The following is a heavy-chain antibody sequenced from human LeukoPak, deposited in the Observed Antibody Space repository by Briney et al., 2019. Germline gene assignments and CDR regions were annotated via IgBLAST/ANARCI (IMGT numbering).Heavy chain of an antibody. CDR3: ARDLPGDPHTGFDC. CDR2: IYHSGST. J-gene: IGHJ4*02. CDR1: GGSISSSNW. Sequence: PSGTLSLTCAVSGGSISSSNWWSWVRPPPGKGLEWIGEIYHSGSTNYNPSLKSRVTISVDKSKNQFSLKLSSVTAADTAVYYCARDLPGDPHTGFDCWGQGTLVTVSS. D-gene: IGHD3-10*01. V-gene: IGHV4-4*02.